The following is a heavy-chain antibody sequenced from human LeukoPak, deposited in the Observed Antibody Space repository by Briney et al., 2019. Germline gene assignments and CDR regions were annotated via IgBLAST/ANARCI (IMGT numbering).Heavy chain of an antibody. D-gene: IGHD3-22*01. CDR2: INTSGST. J-gene: IGHJ3*02. CDR1: GGSLSSGSYY. CDR3: ARVYYDSSGDSAFDI. V-gene: IGHV4-61*09. Sequence: SQTLSLTCTVSGGSLSSGSYYWSWIRQPAGKGLEWIGHINTSGSTNYNPSLKSRVTISVDTSKNQFSLKLSSVTAADTAVYYCARVYYDSSGDSAFDIWGQGTMVTVSS.